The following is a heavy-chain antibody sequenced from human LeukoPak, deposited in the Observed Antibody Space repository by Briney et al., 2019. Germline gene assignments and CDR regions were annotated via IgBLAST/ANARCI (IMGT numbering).Heavy chain of an antibody. CDR3: ARVPITMVRGISRRE. CDR1: GFTVSSNY. V-gene: IGHV3-66*01. D-gene: IGHD3-10*01. CDR2: IYSGGST. J-gene: IGHJ4*02. Sequence: GGSLRLSCAASGFTVSSNYMSWVRQAPGKGLEWVSVIYSGGSTYYADSVKGRFTISRDNSKNTLYLQMNSLRAEDTAVYYCARVPITMVRGISRREGGQGTLVTVSS.